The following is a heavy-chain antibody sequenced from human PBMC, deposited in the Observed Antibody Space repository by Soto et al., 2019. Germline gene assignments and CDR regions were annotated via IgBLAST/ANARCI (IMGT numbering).Heavy chain of an antibody. J-gene: IGHJ6*02. Sequence: SQTLSLTCAFSVDSVSSNSAAWNWIRQSPSRGLEWLGRTYYRSKWYNDYAVSVKSRITINPDTSKNQFSLQLNSVTPEDTAVYYCARNLGRRVLATANYYYYGMDVWGQGTTVTVSS. CDR1: VDSVSSNSAA. D-gene: IGHD1-26*01. CDR2: TYYRSKWYN. V-gene: IGHV6-1*01. CDR3: ARNLGRRVLATANYYYYGMDV.